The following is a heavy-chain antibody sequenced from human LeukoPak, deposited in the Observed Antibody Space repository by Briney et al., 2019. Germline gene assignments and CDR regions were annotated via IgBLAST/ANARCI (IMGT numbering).Heavy chain of an antibody. D-gene: IGHD5-12*01. CDR1: GGSFSDSY. V-gene: IGHV4-34*01. J-gene: IGHJ4*02. Sequence: SETLSLACAVYGGSFSDSYWTWIRQPPGKGLEWIGEINHSGSTNYNPSLKSRVTISVDTSKNQFSLKLSSVTAADTAVYYCARGPRGYSGYGLLRFDYWGQGTLVSVSS. CDR3: ARGPRGYSGYGLLRFDY. CDR2: INHSGST.